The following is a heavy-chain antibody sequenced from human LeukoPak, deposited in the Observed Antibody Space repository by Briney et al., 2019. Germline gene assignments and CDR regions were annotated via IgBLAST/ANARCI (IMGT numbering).Heavy chain of an antibody. D-gene: IGHD3-22*01. V-gene: IGHV4-59*01. Sequence: PSENLSLTCTVSGGSISSYYWSWIRQPPGKGLEWIGYIYYSGSTNYNPSLKSRVTISVDTSKNQFSLKLSSVTAADTAVYYCATPSSGYYSSYDYWGQGTLVTVSS. J-gene: IGHJ4*02. CDR1: GGSISSYY. CDR2: IYYSGST. CDR3: ATPSSGYYSSYDY.